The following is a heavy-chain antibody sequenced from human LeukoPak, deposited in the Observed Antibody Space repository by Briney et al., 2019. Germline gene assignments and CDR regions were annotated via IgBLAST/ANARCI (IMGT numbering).Heavy chain of an antibody. V-gene: IGHV4-59*08. CDR2: IYYSGST. Sequence: NPSETLSLTCTVSGGSISSYYWSWIRQPPGKGLEWIGYIYYSGSTNYNPSLKSRVTISVDTSKNQFSLKLSSVTAADTAVYYCAAGPASYYDFWSGYNFDYWGQGTLVTVSS. D-gene: IGHD3-3*01. CDR1: GGSISSYY. CDR3: AAGPASYYDFWSGYNFDY. J-gene: IGHJ4*02.